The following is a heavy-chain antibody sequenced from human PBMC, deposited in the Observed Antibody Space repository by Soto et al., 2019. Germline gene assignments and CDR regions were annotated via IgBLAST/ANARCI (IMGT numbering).Heavy chain of an antibody. D-gene: IGHD4-17*01. CDR3: ARDLRTEPYGDLDAFDI. CDR2: IYSGGST. Sequence: EVQLVESGGGLVQPGGSLRLSCAASGFTVSSNYMSWVRQAPGKGLEWVSVIYSGGSTYYADSVKGRFTISRDNSKNTLYLQMNSLRAEDTAVYYCARDLRTEPYGDLDAFDIWGQGTMVTVSS. V-gene: IGHV3-66*01. CDR1: GFTVSSNY. J-gene: IGHJ3*02.